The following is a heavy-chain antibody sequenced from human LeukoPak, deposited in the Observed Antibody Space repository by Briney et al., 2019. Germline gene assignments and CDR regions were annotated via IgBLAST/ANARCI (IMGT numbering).Heavy chain of an antibody. CDR2: ISAYNGNT. J-gene: IGHJ4*02. CDR3: ARDRLWFGELIDY. D-gene: IGHD3-10*01. Sequence: ASVKVSCKASGYTFTGYYMHWVRQAPGQGLEWMGWISAYNGNTNYAQKLQGRVTMTTDTSTSTAYMELRSLRSDDTAVYYCARDRLWFGELIDYWGQGTLVTVSS. CDR1: GYTFTGYY. V-gene: IGHV1-18*04.